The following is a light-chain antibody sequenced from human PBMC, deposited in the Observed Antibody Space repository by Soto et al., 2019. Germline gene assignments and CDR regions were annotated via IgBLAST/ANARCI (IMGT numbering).Light chain of an antibody. J-gene: IGLJ2*01. CDR1: SSDVGGYNY. CDR3: SSYTSSSTLVV. Sequence: QPVLTQPASVSGSPEQSITISCTGTSSDVGGYNYVSWYQQHPGKAPKLMIYDVSNRPSGVSNRFSGSKSGNTASLTISGLQAEDEADYYCSSYTSSSTLVVFGGGTKVTVL. V-gene: IGLV2-14*01. CDR2: DVS.